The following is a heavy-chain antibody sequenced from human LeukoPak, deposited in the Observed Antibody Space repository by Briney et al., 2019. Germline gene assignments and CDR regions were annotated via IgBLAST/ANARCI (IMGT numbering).Heavy chain of an antibody. Sequence: ASVKVSCKASGGTFSIHAISWVRQAPGQGREWVGGIIPIFGIANYAQKFQGRVTITEDKSTSTAYMELSSLRSEDTAVYYCARDKVGATVYYFDYWGQGTLVTVSS. V-gene: IGHV1-69*10. CDR2: IIPIFGIA. CDR1: GGTFSIHA. D-gene: IGHD1-26*01. CDR3: ARDKVGATVYYFDY. J-gene: IGHJ4*02.